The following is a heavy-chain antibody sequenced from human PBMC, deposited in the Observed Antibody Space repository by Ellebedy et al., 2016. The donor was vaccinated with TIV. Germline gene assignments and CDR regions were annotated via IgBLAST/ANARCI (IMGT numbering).Heavy chain of an antibody. CDR1: GFTFSSFW. V-gene: IGHV3-7*04. J-gene: IGHJ4*02. CDR3: AGGGGWVADS. CDR2: IKQDGSEK. Sequence: GESLKISCAGSGFTFSSFWMNWVRQAPGKGLEWVANIKQDGSEKNYVDSVKGRFTISRDNANNSLYLQMNSLRAEDTAVYYCAGGGGWVADSWGQGTLVIVSS. D-gene: IGHD4-23*01.